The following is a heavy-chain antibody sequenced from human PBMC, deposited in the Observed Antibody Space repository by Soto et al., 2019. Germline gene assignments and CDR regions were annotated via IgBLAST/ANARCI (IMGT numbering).Heavy chain of an antibody. V-gene: IGHV2-5*02. Sequence: QITLKESGPTLVKPTQTLTLTCTFSGFSLTTSGVGVGWIRRPPGKALEWLALIYWDDDKRYSPSLKSRLTIXXXTXXNQVVLTMTNMDPVDTATYYCAHRLQIAVTGTLDYWGQGTLVTVSS. D-gene: IGHD1-1*01. J-gene: IGHJ4*02. CDR1: GFSLTTSGVG. CDR2: IYWDDDK. CDR3: AHRLQIAVTGTLDY.